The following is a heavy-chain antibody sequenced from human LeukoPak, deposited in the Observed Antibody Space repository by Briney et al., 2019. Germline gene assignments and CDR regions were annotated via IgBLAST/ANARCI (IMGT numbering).Heavy chain of an antibody. V-gene: IGHV1-69*05. Sequence: ASVKVSCKASGGTFSSYAISWVRQAPGQGLEWMGGIIPIFGTANYAQKFQGRVTITTDESTSTAYMELSSLRSEDTAVYYCARDRGTVTDEGRFDYWGQGTLVTVSS. CDR1: GGTFSSYA. CDR2: IIPIFGTA. CDR3: ARDRGTVTDEGRFDY. J-gene: IGHJ4*02. D-gene: IGHD4-17*01.